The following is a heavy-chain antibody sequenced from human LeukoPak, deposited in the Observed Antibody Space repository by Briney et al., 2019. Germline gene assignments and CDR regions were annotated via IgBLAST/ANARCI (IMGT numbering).Heavy chain of an antibody. V-gene: IGHV4-39*07. J-gene: IGHJ4*02. CDR3: ARDRQQLVRGDHFDY. D-gene: IGHD6-13*01. CDR1: GGSITSSSYF. CDR2: IYYDGST. Sequence: SETLSLTCTVSGGSITSSSYFWGWIRQPPGKGLEWIGIIYYDGSTYYTPSLKSRVTMSVDRSKNQFFLKMSSVTAADTAVYFCARDRQQLVRGDHFDYWGQGTLVTVSS.